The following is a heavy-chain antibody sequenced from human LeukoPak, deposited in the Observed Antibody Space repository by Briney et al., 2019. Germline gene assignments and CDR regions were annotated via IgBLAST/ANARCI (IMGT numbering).Heavy chain of an antibody. CDR2: ISSSSSYI. Sequence: GGSLRLSCAASGFTFSSSAMSWVRQAPGKGLEWVSSISSSSSYIYYADSVKGRFTISRDNAKNSLYLQMNSLRAEDTAVYYCARDEDYYGMDVWGQGTTVTVSS. CDR3: ARDEDYYGMDV. CDR1: GFTFSSSA. J-gene: IGHJ6*02. V-gene: IGHV3-21*01.